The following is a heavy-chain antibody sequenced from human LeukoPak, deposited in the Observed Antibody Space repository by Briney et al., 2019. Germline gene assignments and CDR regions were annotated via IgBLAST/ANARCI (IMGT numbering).Heavy chain of an antibody. D-gene: IGHD4-17*01. CDR1: GGSISSYY. V-gene: IGHV4-4*07. CDR3: ARGPSYGDYIGAFDI. J-gene: IGHJ3*02. CDR2: IYTSGST. Sequence: SETLSLTCTVSGGSISSYYWSWIRQPAGKGLEWIGRIYTSGSTNYNPSLKSRVTMSVDTSKNQSSLKLSSVTAADTAVYYCARGPSYGDYIGAFDIWGQGTMVTVSS.